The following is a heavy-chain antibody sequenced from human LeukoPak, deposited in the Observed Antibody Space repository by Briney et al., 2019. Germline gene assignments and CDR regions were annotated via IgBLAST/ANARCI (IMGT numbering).Heavy chain of an antibody. CDR3: ARGYGDYVIN. CDR2: IYSGGST. V-gene: IGHV3-53*01. J-gene: IGHJ4*02. D-gene: IGHD4-17*01. CDR1: GFTDSSNY. Sequence: GGSLRLSFAASGFTDSSNYMSWVRQAPGKGLEWVSVIYSGGSTFYADTVKGRFTITRDNSKNTLYLQMNSLRAEDTAVYYCARGYGDYVINWGQGTLVTVSS.